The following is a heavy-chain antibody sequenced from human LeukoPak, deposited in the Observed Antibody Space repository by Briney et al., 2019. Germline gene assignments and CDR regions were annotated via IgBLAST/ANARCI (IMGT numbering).Heavy chain of an antibody. V-gene: IGHV4-59*01. CDR2: IYYIGST. CDR1: GGSLTTYF. Sequence: PSETLSLTCTVSGGSLTTYFWSWIRQPPGKGLEWIGYIYYIGSTNYNPSLKSRVTISVDTSKNQFSLKLSSVTAADTAVYYCASGIAPGWGQGTLVTVSS. J-gene: IGHJ4*02. D-gene: IGHD6-13*01. CDR3: ASGIAPG.